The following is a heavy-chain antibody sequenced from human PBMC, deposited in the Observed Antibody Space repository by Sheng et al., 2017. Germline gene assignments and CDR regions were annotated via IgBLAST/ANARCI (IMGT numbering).Heavy chain of an antibody. CDR3: AREDTMYLRGDGSEEYYFDY. Sequence: QVQLVQSGAEVKKPGASVKVSCKASGYTFTSYGISWVRQAPGQGLEWMGWISAYNGNTNYAQKLQGRVTMTTDTSTSTVYMELRSLRSDDTAVYYCAREDTMYLRGDGSEEYYFDYWGQGTLVTVSS. V-gene: IGHV1-18*01. CDR1: GYTFTSYG. D-gene: IGHD3-10*01. CDR2: ISAYNGNT. J-gene: IGHJ4*02.